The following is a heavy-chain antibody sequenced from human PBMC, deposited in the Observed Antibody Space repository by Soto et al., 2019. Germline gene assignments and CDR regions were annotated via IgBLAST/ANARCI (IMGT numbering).Heavy chain of an antibody. CDR2: IYYSGST. CDR1: GGSISSYY. J-gene: IGHJ5*02. D-gene: IGHD3-3*01. Sequence: SETLSLTCTVSGGSISSYYWSWIRQPPGKGLEWIGYIYYSGSTNYNPPLKSRVTISVDTSKNQFSLKLSSVTAADTAVYYCAREGLNRGYYNWFDPWGQGTLVTVSS. V-gene: IGHV4-59*01. CDR3: AREGLNRGYYNWFDP.